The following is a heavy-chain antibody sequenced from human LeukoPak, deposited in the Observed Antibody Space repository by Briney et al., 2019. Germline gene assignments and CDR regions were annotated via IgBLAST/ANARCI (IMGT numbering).Heavy chain of an antibody. Sequence: ASVKVSCKASGYTFTSYGISWVRQAPGQGLEWMGWISAYNGNTNYAQKLQGRVTMTTDTSTSTAYMELRSLRSDDTAVYYCARTTGSPRRLYYFDYWGQGTLVTVSS. V-gene: IGHV1-18*01. D-gene: IGHD1-14*01. CDR1: GYTFTSYG. CDR3: ARTTGSPRRLYYFDY. J-gene: IGHJ4*02. CDR2: ISAYNGNT.